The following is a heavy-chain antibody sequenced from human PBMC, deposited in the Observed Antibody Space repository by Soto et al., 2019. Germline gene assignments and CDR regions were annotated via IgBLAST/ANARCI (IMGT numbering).Heavy chain of an antibody. CDR3: ARDNLAFDI. CDR2: ISYSGSTI. CDR1: GCSLSDYY. V-gene: IGHV3-11*01. J-gene: IGHJ3*02. Sequence: GSLWRSSVALGCSLSDYYMSWIRQAPEKGLEWVSYISYSGSTIYYADSVKGRFTISRDNAKNSLYLQMNSLRAEDTAVYYCARDNLAFDIWGQGTMVTVSS.